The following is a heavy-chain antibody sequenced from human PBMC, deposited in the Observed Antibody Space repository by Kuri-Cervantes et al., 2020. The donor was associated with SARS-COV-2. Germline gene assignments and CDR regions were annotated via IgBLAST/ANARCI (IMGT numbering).Heavy chain of an antibody. J-gene: IGHJ5*02. V-gene: IGHV4-39*01. CDR2: IYYSGRT. Sequence: SETLSLTCSVSGGSVSSSGFFWGWIRQPPGKGLEWIGNIYYSGRTYYNPSLKNRVTMSVDTSRNQVSLKLSSVTAADTAVYYCARQMMSSITIFGVVITRNWFDPWGQGTLVTDSS. CDR1: GGSVSSSGFF. CDR3: ARQMMSSITIFGVVITRNWFDP. D-gene: IGHD3-3*01.